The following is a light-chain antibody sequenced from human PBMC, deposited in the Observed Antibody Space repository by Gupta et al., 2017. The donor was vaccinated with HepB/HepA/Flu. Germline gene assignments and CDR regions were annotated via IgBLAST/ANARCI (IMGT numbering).Light chain of an antibody. Sequence: IVLTQSPATLSLSPGDRATLSCRASQSVYSSLAWYQQKPGQAPRLLMYDASKRATGIPARFSGSGSGTDFTLTISSLEPEDFAVYYCQQRGNRPRTFGQGTKVEIK. CDR1: QSVYSS. J-gene: IGKJ1*01. V-gene: IGKV3-11*01. CDR2: DAS. CDR3: QQRGNRPRT.